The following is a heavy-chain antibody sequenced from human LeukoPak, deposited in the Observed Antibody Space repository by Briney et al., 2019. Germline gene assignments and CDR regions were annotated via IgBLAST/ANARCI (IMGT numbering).Heavy chain of an antibody. CDR1: GYTFTNYY. V-gene: IGHV1-46*01. CDR2: INPSGGNT. CDR3: ARGAVYYDFWSGRADY. D-gene: IGHD3-3*01. J-gene: IGHJ4*02. Sequence: GASVKVSCKASGYTFTNYYIHWVRQAPGQGLEWVGIINPSGGNTNYAQKFQGRVTMTRNTSISTAYMELSSLRSEDTAVYYCARGAVYYDFWSGRADYWGQGTLVTVSS.